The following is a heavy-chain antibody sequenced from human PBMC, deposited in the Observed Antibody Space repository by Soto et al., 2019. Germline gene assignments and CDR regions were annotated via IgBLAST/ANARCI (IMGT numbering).Heavy chain of an antibody. J-gene: IGHJ6*02. Sequence: QVQLVQSGAEVKKPGSSVKVSCKASGGTFSSYAISWVRQAPGQGLEWMGGIIPIFGTANYAQKFQGRVTITADESTSTAYMELSSLRSEDTAVYYCARDLAAAWLPGSGSPLVGYGMDVWGQGTTVTVSS. CDR3: ARDLAAAWLPGSGSPLVGYGMDV. CDR2: IIPIFGTA. CDR1: GGTFSSYA. V-gene: IGHV1-69*12. D-gene: IGHD3-10*01.